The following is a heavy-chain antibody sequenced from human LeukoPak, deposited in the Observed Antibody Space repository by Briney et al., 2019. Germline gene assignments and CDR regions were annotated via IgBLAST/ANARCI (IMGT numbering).Heavy chain of an antibody. V-gene: IGHV4-4*07. J-gene: IGHJ5*02. CDR2: IYTSGST. D-gene: IGHD4-17*01. CDR1: GGSISSYY. Sequence: PSETLSLTCTVSGGSISSYYWSWIRQPPGKGLEWIGRIYTSGSTNYNPSLKSRVTMSVDTSKNQFSLKLSSVTAADTAVYYCAREWEGTVTTGDWFDPWGQGTLVTVSS. CDR3: AREWEGTVTTGDWFDP.